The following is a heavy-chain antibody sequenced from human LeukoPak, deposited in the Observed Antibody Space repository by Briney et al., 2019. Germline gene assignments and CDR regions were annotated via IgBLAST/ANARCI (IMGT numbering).Heavy chain of an antibody. J-gene: IGHJ4*02. Sequence: PSETLSLTCAVYGGSFSGYYWSWIRQPPGKGLEWIGEINHSGSTNYNPSLKSRVTISVDTSKNQFSLKLSSVTAADTAVYYCASLVGAILDYWGQGTLVTVSS. CDR2: INHSGST. CDR3: ASLVGAILDY. V-gene: IGHV4-34*01. D-gene: IGHD1-26*01. CDR1: GGSFSGYY.